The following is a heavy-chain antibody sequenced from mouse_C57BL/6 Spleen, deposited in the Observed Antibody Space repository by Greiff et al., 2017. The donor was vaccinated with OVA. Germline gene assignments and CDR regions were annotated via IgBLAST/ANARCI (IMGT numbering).Heavy chain of an antibody. CDR2: IDPSDSYT. J-gene: IGHJ4*01. CDR3: AREEKNAYGSLYAMDY. Sequence: QVQLQQPGAELVKPGASVKLSCKASGYTFTSYWMQWVKQRPGQGLEWIGEIDPSDSYTNYNQKFKGKATLTVDTSSSTAYMQLSSLTSEDSAVYYCAREEKNAYGSLYAMDYWGQGTSVTVSS. V-gene: IGHV1-50*01. D-gene: IGHD2-2*01. CDR1: GYTFTSYW.